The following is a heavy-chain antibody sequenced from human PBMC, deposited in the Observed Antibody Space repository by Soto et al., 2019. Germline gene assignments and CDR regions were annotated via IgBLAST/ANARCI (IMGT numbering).Heavy chain of an antibody. CDR3: GRCTSTSCHLGSDY. CDR1: GFIFSSYA. D-gene: IGHD2-2*01. Sequence: ESGGGVVQPGRSLRLSCAASGFIFSSYAMNWVRQAPGKGLEWVALISYDGNNKYYADSVKGRFTISRDSSKNTLYLQMNSLRAADTAVYYCGRCTSTSCHLGSDYWGQGTLVTVSS. J-gene: IGHJ4*02. V-gene: IGHV3-30-3*01. CDR2: ISYDGNNK.